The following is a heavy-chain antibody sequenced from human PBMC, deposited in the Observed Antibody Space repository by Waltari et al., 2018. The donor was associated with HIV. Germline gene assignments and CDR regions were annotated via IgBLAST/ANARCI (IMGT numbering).Heavy chain of an antibody. CDR2: IYTSGST. D-gene: IGHD3-22*01. CDR1: GGSISSGSSY. J-gene: IGHJ3*02. V-gene: IGHV4-61*02. Sequence: QVQLQESGQGLVKPSQTLSLTCTVSGGSISSGSSYWRWFRPPTGKGLEWIGRIYTSGSTNYNPSLKSRVTISVDTSKNQFSLKLSSVTAADTAVYYCARDRNYYYDSSGYFFNAFDIWGQGTMVTVSS. CDR3: ARDRNYYYDSSGYFFNAFDI.